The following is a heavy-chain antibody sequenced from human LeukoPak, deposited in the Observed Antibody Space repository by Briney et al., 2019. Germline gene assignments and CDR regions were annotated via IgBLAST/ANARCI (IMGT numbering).Heavy chain of an antibody. CDR2: IIPILGIA. Sequence: ASVKVSCKASGGTFSSYAISWVRQAPGQGLEWMGRIIPILGIANYAQKFQGRVTITADKSTSTAYMELSSLRSEDTAVYYCAREQAYYYDSSGYPNDGYWGQGTLVTVSS. J-gene: IGHJ4*02. V-gene: IGHV1-69*04. CDR1: GGTFSSYA. D-gene: IGHD3-22*01. CDR3: AREQAYYYDSSGYPNDGY.